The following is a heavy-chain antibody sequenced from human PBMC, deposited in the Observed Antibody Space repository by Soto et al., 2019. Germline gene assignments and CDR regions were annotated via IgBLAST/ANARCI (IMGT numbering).Heavy chain of an antibody. CDR2: IIPIFGTA. Sequence: GASVKVSCKASGGTFSSYGISWVRQAPGQGLEWMGGIIPIFGTANYAQKFQGRVTITADESTSTAYMELSSLRSEDTAVYYCARSRITMIVVVNDAFDIWGQGTMVTVS. D-gene: IGHD3-22*01. V-gene: IGHV1-69*13. CDR3: ARSRITMIVVVNDAFDI. J-gene: IGHJ3*02. CDR1: GGTFSSYG.